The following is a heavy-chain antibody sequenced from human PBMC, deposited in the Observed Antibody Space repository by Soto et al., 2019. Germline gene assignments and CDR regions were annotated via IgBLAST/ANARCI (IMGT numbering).Heavy chain of an antibody. CDR2: TYYRSKWYN. CDR3: ARDQCSGGSCYFDYYYGMDV. D-gene: IGHD2-15*01. Sequence: SQTLSLTCAISGDSVSSTSAAWNWIRQSPSRGLEWLGRTYYRSKWYNDYAVSVKSRITINPDTSKNQFSLQLNSVTPDDTAVYYCARDQCSGGSCYFDYYYGMDVWGQGTTVTVSS. CDR1: GDSVSSTSAA. J-gene: IGHJ6*02. V-gene: IGHV6-1*01.